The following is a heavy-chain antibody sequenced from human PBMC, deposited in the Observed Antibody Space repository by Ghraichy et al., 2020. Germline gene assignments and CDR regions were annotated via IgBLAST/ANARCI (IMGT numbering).Heavy chain of an antibody. CDR1: GGTFSSYA. Sequence: SVKVSCKASGGTFSSYAISWVRQAPGQGLEWMGGIIPIFGTANYAQKFQGRVTITADESTSTAYMELGSLRSEDTAVYYCASGYYYDSSGYQYDAFDIWGQGTMVTVSS. D-gene: IGHD3-22*01. CDR3: ASGYYYDSSGYQYDAFDI. V-gene: IGHV1-69*13. CDR2: IIPIFGTA. J-gene: IGHJ3*02.